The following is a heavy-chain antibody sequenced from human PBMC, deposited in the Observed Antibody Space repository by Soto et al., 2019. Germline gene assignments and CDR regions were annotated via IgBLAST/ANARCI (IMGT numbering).Heavy chain of an antibody. V-gene: IGHV3-30-3*01. CDR2: IAYDGSNE. CDR3: ARDPYYDTSGYYSLYFDL. D-gene: IGHD3-22*01. CDR1: GFTFSSSA. Sequence: QVQLVESGGGGVQPGRSLRLSCAASGFTFSSSAMHWVRQAPGKGLEWVAVIAYDGSNEYYADSVKGRFTISRDNSKNTLYLQMNSLRAEDTAVYYCARDPYYDTSGYYSLYFDLWCRGTLVTVSS. J-gene: IGHJ2*01.